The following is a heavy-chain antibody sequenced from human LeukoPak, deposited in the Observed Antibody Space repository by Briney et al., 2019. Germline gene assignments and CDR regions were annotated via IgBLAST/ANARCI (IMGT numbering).Heavy chain of an antibody. D-gene: IGHD6-13*01. CDR3: AGTSSSWYGTDAFDI. V-gene: IGHV4-59*08. J-gene: IGHJ3*02. CDR1: GGSISSYY. CDR2: IYYSGST. Sequence: TPSETLSLTCTVSGGSISSYYWSWIRQPPGKGLEWIGYIYYSGSTNYNPSLKSRVTISVDTSKNQFSLKLSSVTAADTAVYYCAGTSSSWYGTDAFDIWGQGTMVTVSS.